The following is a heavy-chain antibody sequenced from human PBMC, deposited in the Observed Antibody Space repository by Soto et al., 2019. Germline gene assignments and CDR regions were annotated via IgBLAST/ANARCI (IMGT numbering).Heavy chain of an antibody. Sequence: WVSYISDSGRTIYYADSVKGRFTVSRDDAQNSVYLQMDSLRAEDTAVYYCARDLLHYDFWSGYSAYFYYGMDVWGPGTTVTVSS. V-gene: IGHV3-11*04. D-gene: IGHD3-3*01. J-gene: IGHJ6*02. CDR3: ARDLLHYDFWSGYSAYFYYGMDV. CDR2: ISDSGRTI.